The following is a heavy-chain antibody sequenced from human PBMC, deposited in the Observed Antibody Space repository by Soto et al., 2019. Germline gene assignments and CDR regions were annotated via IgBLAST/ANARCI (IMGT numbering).Heavy chain of an antibody. CDR1: GGTFSNYA. CDR3: ARGATIFGVAAYSYYEMEV. Sequence: QVQLVQSGAEVKKPGSSVKVSCRASGGTFSNYAISWVRQAPGQGLEWMAGIVPAFGTPNYAQNLQGRIKITADDSTTTVYMDLSSLRSEDTAVYYCARGATIFGVAAYSYYEMEVWGQGTTVTVSS. CDR2: IVPAFGTP. D-gene: IGHD3-3*01. V-gene: IGHV1-69*01. J-gene: IGHJ6*02.